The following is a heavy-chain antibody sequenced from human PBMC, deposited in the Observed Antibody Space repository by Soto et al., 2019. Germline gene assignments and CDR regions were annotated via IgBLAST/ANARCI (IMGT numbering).Heavy chain of an antibody. J-gene: IGHJ4*02. CDR2: ISTTSSSI. CDR3: ARKGVAFDY. Sequence: GGSLRLSCAASGFTFSSYSMNWVRQAPGKGLEWISHISTTSSSIYYADSVKGRFTISRDNAKNSLFLQMNSLRDEDTAVYYCARKGVAFDYWGQGALVTVSS. D-gene: IGHD3-3*01. CDR1: GFTFSSYS. V-gene: IGHV3-48*02.